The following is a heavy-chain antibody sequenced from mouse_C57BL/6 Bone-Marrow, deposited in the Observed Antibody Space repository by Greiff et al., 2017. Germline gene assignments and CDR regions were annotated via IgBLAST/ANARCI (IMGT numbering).Heavy chain of an antibody. V-gene: IGHV1-82*01. CDR2: IYPGDGDT. J-gene: IGHJ4*01. CDR1: GYAFSSSW. D-gene: IGHD1-1*01. Sequence: QVQLKESGPELVKPGASVKISCKASGYAFSSSWMNWVKQRPGKGLEWIGRIYPGDGDTNNNGKFKGKATLTADKSSSTAYMQLSSLTSEDSAVYFCARKDTTVVAPYYAMGYWGQGTSVTVSS. CDR3: ARKDTTVVAPYYAMGY.